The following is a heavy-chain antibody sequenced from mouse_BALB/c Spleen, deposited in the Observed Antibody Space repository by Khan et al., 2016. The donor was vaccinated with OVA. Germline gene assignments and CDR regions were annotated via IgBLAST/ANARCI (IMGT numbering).Heavy chain of an antibody. J-gene: IGHJ3*01. Sequence: QVQLKESGAELARPGASVKLSCKASGYTFTDYYINWVKQRTGQGLEWIGEISPVSGATYYNERFKGKATLTADKSSSTSYMQLSSLTSEASAVYFCAIRNYFGYTFAYWGQGTLVTVSA. CDR3: AIRNYFGYTFAY. V-gene: IGHV1-77*01. D-gene: IGHD1-2*01. CDR2: ISPVSGAT. CDR1: GYTFTDYY.